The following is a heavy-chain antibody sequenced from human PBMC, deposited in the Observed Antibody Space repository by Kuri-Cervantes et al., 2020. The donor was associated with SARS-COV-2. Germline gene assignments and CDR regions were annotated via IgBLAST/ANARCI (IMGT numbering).Heavy chain of an antibody. CDR3: ARDSVVVPAASYYYYGMDV. Sequence: GGSLRLSCAASGFTFSSYEMNWVRQAPGKGLEWVSYISSSGSTIYYADSVKGRFTISRDNAKNSLYLQMNSLRAEDTAVYYCARDSVVVPAASYYYYGMDVWGQGTTVTVSS. D-gene: IGHD2-2*01. CDR1: GFTFSSYE. CDR2: ISSSGSTI. V-gene: IGHV3-48*03. J-gene: IGHJ6*02.